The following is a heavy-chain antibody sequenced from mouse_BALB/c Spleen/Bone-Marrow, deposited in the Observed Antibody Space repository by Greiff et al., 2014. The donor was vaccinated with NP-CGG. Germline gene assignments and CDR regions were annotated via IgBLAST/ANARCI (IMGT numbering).Heavy chain of an antibody. CDR3: APYYYGSSYGFYWYFDV. Sequence: QVQLKESGAELVKPGASVKLSCKASGYTFTNYWMYWVKQRPGQGLEWIGDIYPSNGRTNYNENFKTKATLTVDKSSSTAYMQLSSLTSEDSAVYYCAPYYYGSSYGFYWYFDVWGAGTTVTVSS. J-gene: IGHJ1*01. V-gene: IGHV1S81*02. CDR2: IYPSNGRT. CDR1: GYTFTNYW. D-gene: IGHD1-1*01.